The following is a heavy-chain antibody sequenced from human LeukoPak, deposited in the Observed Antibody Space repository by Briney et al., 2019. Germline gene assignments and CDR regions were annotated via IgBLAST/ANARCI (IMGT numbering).Heavy chain of an antibody. Sequence: SQTLSLTCAISGDSVSSNSAAWNWIRQSPSRGLEWLGRTYYRSKWYNDYAVSVKSRITINPDTSKDQFSLQLNSVTPEDTAVYYCAREKPWVGIFDYYYYMDVWGKGTTVTVSS. V-gene: IGHV6-1*01. CDR1: GDSVSSNSAA. CDR3: AREKPWVGIFDYYYYMDV. CDR2: TYYRSKWYN. J-gene: IGHJ6*03. D-gene: IGHD2-21*01.